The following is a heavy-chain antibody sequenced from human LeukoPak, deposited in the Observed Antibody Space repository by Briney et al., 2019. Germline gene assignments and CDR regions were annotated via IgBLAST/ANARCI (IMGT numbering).Heavy chain of an antibody. CDR3: ARAVTAVDY. J-gene: IGHJ4*02. Sequence: GGSLRLSCAASGFTFSSYEMNWVRQAPGKGLEWVSYISSSGSTIYYADSVKGRFTISRDNAKNSLYLQMNSLRAEDTALYYCARAVTAVDYWGQGTLVTVSS. CDR1: GFTFSSYE. D-gene: IGHD4-11*01. V-gene: IGHV3-48*03. CDR2: ISSSGSTI.